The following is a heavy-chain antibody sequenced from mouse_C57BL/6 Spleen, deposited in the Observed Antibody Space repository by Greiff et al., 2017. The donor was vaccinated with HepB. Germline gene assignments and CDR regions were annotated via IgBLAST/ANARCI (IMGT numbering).Heavy chain of an antibody. CDR3: ARSGGLREGAMDY. J-gene: IGHJ4*01. Sequence: VQLQQPGAELVKPGASVKLSCKASGYTFTSYWMQWVKQRPGQGLEWIGEIDPSDSYTNYNQKFTGKATFTVDTSSSTAYMQLSSLTSEDSAVYYCARSGGLREGAMDYWGQGTSVTVSS. CDR1: GYTFTSYW. D-gene: IGHD2-4*01. CDR2: IDPSDSYT. V-gene: IGHV1-50*01.